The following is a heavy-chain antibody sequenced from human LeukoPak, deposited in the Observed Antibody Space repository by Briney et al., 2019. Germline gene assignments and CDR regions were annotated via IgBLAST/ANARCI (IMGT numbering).Heavy chain of an antibody. Sequence: ASVKVSCKASGYTFTSYDINWVRQATGQGLEWMGWMNPNSGNTGYAQKFQGRVTMTRNTSISTAYMEMSSLRSEDTAVYYCARGNSGYDLYYFDYWGQGTLVTVSS. CDR2: MNPNSGNT. J-gene: IGHJ4*02. CDR3: ARGNSGYDLYYFDY. V-gene: IGHV1-8*01. CDR1: GYTFTSYD. D-gene: IGHD5-12*01.